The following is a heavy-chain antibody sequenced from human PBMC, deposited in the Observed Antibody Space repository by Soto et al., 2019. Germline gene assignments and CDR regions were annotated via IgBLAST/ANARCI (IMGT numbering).Heavy chain of an antibody. CDR2: ISAYNGNT. V-gene: IGHV1-18*01. Sequence: GASVKVSCKTSGYTFTNFGLSWVRQAPGQGLEWMGWISAYNGNTNYAQSLQGRVTMTTDTSTSTAYMELWSLRSDDTAVYYCARQENPAYGMDVWGQGTTVTVSS. D-gene: IGHD2-15*01. CDR1: GYTFTNFG. CDR3: ARQENPAYGMDV. J-gene: IGHJ6*02.